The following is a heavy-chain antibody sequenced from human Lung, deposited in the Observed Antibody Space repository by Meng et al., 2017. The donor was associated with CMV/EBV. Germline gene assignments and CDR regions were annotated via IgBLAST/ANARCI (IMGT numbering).Heavy chain of an antibody. Sequence: SGFTFSKAWVSWGRQAPGKGLEWVGRIISEADGGTTRRAAPVKGRFTISRDDSKNTLYLQMNSLKTEDTAMYYCATDLYYDDSGLRDYWGRGTLVTVSS. V-gene: IGHV3-15*01. D-gene: IGHD3-22*01. CDR2: IISEADGGTT. J-gene: IGHJ4*02. CDR3: ATDLYYDDSGLRDY. CDR1: GFTFSKAW.